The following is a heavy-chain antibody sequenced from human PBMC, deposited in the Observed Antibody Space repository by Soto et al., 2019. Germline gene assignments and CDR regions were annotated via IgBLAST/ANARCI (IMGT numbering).Heavy chain of an antibody. J-gene: IGHJ4*02. CDR1: GFTFSSYA. V-gene: IGHV3-30-3*01. D-gene: IGHD6-19*01. Sequence: QVQLVESGGGVVQPGRSLRLSCAASGFTFSSYAMHWVRQAPGKGLEWVAVISYDGSNKYYADSVKGRFTISRDNSKNPLYRQMNSLRADDTAVYYCARETYSSGWTPTFDYWGQGTLVTVSS. CDR3: ARETYSSGWTPTFDY. CDR2: ISYDGSNK.